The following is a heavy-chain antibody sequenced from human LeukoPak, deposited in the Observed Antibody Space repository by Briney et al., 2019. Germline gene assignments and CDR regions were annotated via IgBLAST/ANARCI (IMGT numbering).Heavy chain of an antibody. J-gene: IGHJ4*02. CDR3: ARELWFGEFYFDY. D-gene: IGHD3-10*01. CDR2: INPNSGGT. CDR1: GYIFTGYY. Sequence: ASVKVSCKASGYIFTGYYMHWMRQAPGQGLEWMGWINPNSGGTNHAQKFQGRVTMTRDTFISTVYMDLGRLRSDDTAVYYCARELWFGEFYFDYWGQGTLVTVSS. V-gene: IGHV1-2*02.